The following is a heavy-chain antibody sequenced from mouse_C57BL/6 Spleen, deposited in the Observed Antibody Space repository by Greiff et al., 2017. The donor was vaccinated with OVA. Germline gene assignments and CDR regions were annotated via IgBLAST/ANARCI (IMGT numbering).Heavy chain of an antibody. Sequence: QVQLQQPGAELVRPGSSVKLSCKASGYTFTSYWMDWVKQRPGQGLEWIGNIYPSDSETHYNQKFKDKATLTVDKSSSTAYMQLSSLTSEDAAVYYCARGLLRGAYWGQGTLVTVSA. J-gene: IGHJ3*01. CDR1: GYTFTSYW. CDR2: IYPSDSET. D-gene: IGHD1-1*01. V-gene: IGHV1-61*01. CDR3: ARGLLRGAY.